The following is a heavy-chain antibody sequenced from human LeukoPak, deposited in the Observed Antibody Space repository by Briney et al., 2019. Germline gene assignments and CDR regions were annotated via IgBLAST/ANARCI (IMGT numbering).Heavy chain of an antibody. J-gene: IGHJ6*04. Sequence: ASVKVSCKVSGYTLTELSMHWVRQAPGQGLEWMGWLNPNSGGTKYAQKFQGRVTMTRDTSVTTASMELSSLRSDDTAVYYCARGEAVRGIMDVWGKGTTVTVSS. V-gene: IGHV1-2*02. D-gene: IGHD3-10*01. CDR3: ARGEAVRGIMDV. CDR1: GYTLTELS. CDR2: LNPNSGGT.